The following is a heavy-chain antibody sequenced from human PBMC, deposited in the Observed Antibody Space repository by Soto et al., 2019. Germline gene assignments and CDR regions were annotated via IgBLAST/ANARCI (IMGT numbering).Heavy chain of an antibody. D-gene: IGHD6-13*01. Sequence: SETLSLTCTVSGGSISSYYWSWIRQPPGKGLEWIGYIYYSGSTNYNPSLKSRVTISVDTSKNQFSLQLNSVTPEDTAVYYCARAWQRSSWYLGANNNWFDPWGQGTLVTVSS. V-gene: IGHV4-59*12. CDR2: IYYSGST. CDR1: GGSISSYY. J-gene: IGHJ5*02. CDR3: ARAWQRSSWYLGANNNWFDP.